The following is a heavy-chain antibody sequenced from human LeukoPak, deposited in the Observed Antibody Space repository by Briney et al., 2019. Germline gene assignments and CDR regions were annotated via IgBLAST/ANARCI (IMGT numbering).Heavy chain of an antibody. J-gene: IGHJ3*02. V-gene: IGHV4-59*01. CDR3: ARVTVTKSGDAFDI. D-gene: IGHD4-17*01. Sequence: PSETLSLTCTVSGGSISSYYWSWIRQPPGKGLEWIGYIYYSGSTNYNPSLKSRVTISVDTSKNLFSLKLSSVTAADTAVYYCARVTVTKSGDAFDIWGQGTMVTVSS. CDR2: IYYSGST. CDR1: GGSISSYY.